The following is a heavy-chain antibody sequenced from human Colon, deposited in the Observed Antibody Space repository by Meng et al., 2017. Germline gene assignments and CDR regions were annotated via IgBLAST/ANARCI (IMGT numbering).Heavy chain of an antibody. D-gene: IGHD2-2*02. J-gene: IGHJ4*02. CDR1: GFTFSDHH. CDR2: IRNKIGSHTT. V-gene: IGHV3-72*01. Sequence: EVQLMESGGGLVQPGGSLRLSCAASGFTFSDHHMDWVRQAPGKGLEWIGRIRNKIGSHTTECAASVKGRFTISRDDSKNSLYLQMNSLQTEDTAVYYCANSPPGNVIPYWGQGTLVTVSS. CDR3: ANSPPGNVIPY.